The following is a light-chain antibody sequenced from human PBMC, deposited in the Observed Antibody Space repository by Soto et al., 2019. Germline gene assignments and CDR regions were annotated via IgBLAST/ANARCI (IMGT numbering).Light chain of an antibody. Sequence: IVMTQSPATLSLSPWERATLSCRASQSVNSNLAWYQQKAGQAPRLLIYGTSTRATGIPARFSGSGSGTDFTLTISSLQFEDFAVYYCQQYNNWPRTFGQGTKVDIK. CDR1: QSVNSN. CDR2: GTS. J-gene: IGKJ1*01. CDR3: QQYNNWPRT. V-gene: IGKV3-15*01.